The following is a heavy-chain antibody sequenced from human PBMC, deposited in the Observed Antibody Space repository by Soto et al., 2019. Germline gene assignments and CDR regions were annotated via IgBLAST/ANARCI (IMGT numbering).Heavy chain of an antibody. CDR3: ARGCCSRVVTLGYYYYYMDV. J-gene: IGHJ6*03. Sequence: SETLSLTCAVYGGSFSGYYWSWIRQPPGKGLEWIGEINHSGSTNYNPSLKSRVTISVDTSKNQFSLKLSSVTAADTAVYYCARGCCSRVVTLGYYYYYMDVWGKGTTVTVSS. D-gene: IGHD2-21*02. V-gene: IGHV4-34*01. CDR1: GGSFSGYY. CDR2: INHSGST.